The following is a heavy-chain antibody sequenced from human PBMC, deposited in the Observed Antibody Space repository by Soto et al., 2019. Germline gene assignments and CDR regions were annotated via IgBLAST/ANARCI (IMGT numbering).Heavy chain of an antibody. Sequence: QVTLKESGPVLVNPPETLTLTCTVSGFSLSNARMGGSWIRQPQGKALEWLAHIFSNDEKAYSTSLKSRLTISQDTSKSQVVLTMTNMDPGDTATYYCARERLCDAFDIWGQGTRVTVS. D-gene: IGHD2-21*01. CDR2: IFSNDEK. CDR1: GFSLSNARMG. V-gene: IGHV2-26*01. J-gene: IGHJ3*02. CDR3: ARERLCDAFDI.